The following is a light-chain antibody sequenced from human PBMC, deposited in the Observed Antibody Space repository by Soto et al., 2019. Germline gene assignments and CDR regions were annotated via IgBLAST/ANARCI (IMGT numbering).Light chain of an antibody. Sequence: DIVMTQSPLSLPVTPGEPASISCRSSQSLLHSNGYNYLDWYLQKPGQSPQLLIYLGSNRASGVPDRFRGSGSGKDFTLKISRVGAEDFGAYYCMQVLQSPWTCAQGTRV. CDR3: MQVLQSPWT. CDR1: QSLLHSNGYNY. J-gene: IGKJ1*01. V-gene: IGKV2-28*01. CDR2: LGS.